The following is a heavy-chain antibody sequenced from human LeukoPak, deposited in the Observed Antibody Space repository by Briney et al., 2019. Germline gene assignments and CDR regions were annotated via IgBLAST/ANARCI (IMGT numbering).Heavy chain of an antibody. CDR3: ARINAPVATFDY. J-gene: IGHJ4*02. CDR2: ITHSGNT. V-gene: IGHV4-38-2*01. CDR1: GFSISSTYY. Sequence: SETLSLTCAVSGFSISSTYYGAWIRQTPGKGLEWIATITHSGNTYYISSLESRLTISLDTSNRHFSLRLTSVTAADTAVYYCARINAPVATFDYWGLGTLVAVSS. D-gene: IGHD2-21*01.